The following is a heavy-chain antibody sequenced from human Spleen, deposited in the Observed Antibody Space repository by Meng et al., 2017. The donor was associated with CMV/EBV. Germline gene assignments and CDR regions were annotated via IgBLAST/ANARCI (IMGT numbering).Heavy chain of an antibody. V-gene: IGHV3-43D*03. D-gene: IGHD3-10*01. CDR1: GFTFDDYA. CDR2: ITWDGGTT. CDR3: AKGKSATLGYGMDI. Sequence: GESLKISCAASGFTFDDYAMHWVRQPPGKGLERVSLITWDGGTTYYVDSLKGRFNISRDNTKNSLYLHMTSLRGEDTALYYCAKGKSATLGYGMDIWGQGTTVTVSS. J-gene: IGHJ6*02.